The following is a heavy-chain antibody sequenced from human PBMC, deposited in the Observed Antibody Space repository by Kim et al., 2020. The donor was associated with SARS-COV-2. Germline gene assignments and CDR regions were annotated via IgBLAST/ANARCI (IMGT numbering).Heavy chain of an antibody. CDR3: ARNEDY. CDR1: GYTFTSYA. CDR2: IDANNGNT. Sequence: ASVKVSCKASGYTFTSYAFHWVRQAPGQRLEWMGWIDANNGNTKYSQKFQGRVTITRDTSASTAYMELSSLRSEDTAVYYCARNEDYWGQGTLVTVSS. V-gene: IGHV1-3*01. J-gene: IGHJ4*02.